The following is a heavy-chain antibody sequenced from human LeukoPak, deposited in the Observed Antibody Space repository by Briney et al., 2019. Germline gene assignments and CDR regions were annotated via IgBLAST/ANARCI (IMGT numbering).Heavy chain of an antibody. Sequence: GRSLRLSCTAFGFTFSTFGMHWVRQAPGKGLEWVAFTSFDENKKYYTDSVKGRFTISRDNSKNTLYLQLNSLRTEDTAVYYCARAGKWLPDDLDYWGQGTLVTVSS. D-gene: IGHD3-10*01. J-gene: IGHJ4*02. V-gene: IGHV3-33*01. CDR1: GFTFSTFG. CDR2: TSFDENKK. CDR3: ARAGKWLPDDLDY.